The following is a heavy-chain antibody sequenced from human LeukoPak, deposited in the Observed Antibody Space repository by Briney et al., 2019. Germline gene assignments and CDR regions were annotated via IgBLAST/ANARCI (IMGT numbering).Heavy chain of an antibody. CDR2: INSSSGYI. V-gene: IGHV3-21*01. CDR3: ARDATMVPLYYYYYMDV. J-gene: IGHJ6*03. CDR1: GFTFRNYN. Sequence: PGGSLRLSCAASGFTFRNYNMNWVRQAPGKGPEWVSSINSSSGYIYYADSVKGRFTISRDNAKNSLYLQMNSLRAEDTAVYYCARDATMVPLYYYYYMDVWGKGTTVTVSS. D-gene: IGHD3-10*01.